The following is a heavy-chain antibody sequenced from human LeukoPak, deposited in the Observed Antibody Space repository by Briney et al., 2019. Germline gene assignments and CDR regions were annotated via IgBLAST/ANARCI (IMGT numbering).Heavy chain of an antibody. J-gene: IGHJ4*02. Sequence: PSETLSLTCTVSGGSISSSSYYWSWIRQPAGKGLEWIGRIYTSGSTNYNPSLKSRVTMSVDTSKNQFSLKLSSVTAADTAVYYCARAHHSWNDWEAFDYWGQGTLVTVSS. CDR1: GGSISSSSYY. D-gene: IGHD1-1*01. V-gene: IGHV4-61*02. CDR3: ARAHHSWNDWEAFDY. CDR2: IYTSGST.